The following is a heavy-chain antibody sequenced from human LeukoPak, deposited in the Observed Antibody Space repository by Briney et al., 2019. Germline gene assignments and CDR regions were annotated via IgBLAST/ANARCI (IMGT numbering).Heavy chain of an antibody. CDR1: GGSISDYY. D-gene: IGHD5-12*01. J-gene: IGHJ6*03. CDR2: IYSSGST. Sequence: PSETLSLTCTVSGGSISDYYWSWIRQPAGKGLEWIGRIYSSGSTNYNPSLKSRVTMSVDTSKNHFSLKLSSVTAADTAVYYCARGVATSYYYMDVWGKGTTVTVSS. V-gene: IGHV4-4*07. CDR3: ARGVATSYYYMDV.